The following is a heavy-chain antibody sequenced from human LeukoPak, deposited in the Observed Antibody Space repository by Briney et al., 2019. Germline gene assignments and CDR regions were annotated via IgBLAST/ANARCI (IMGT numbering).Heavy chain of an antibody. CDR2: INPNSGGT. CDR3: ATPRPGAFDI. V-gene: IGHV1-2*02. Sequence: ASVKVSCKASGYTFTGYYMHWVRQAPGQGLEWMGWINPNSGGTNYAQKFQGRVTMTEDTSTDTAYMELSSLRSEDTAVYYCATPRPGAFDIWGQGTMVTVSS. J-gene: IGHJ3*02. CDR1: GYTFTGYY.